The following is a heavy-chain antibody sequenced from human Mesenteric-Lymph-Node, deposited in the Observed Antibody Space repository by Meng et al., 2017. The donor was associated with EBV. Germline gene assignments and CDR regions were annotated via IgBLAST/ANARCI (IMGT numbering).Heavy chain of an antibody. V-gene: IGHV4-59*01. J-gene: IGHJ4*02. CDR3: ARDVPFDY. CDR1: GGYISNYY. CDR2: IYHSGST. Sequence: QLQRQGSGPGLVKPSETLSLTCTVSGGYISNYYWSWIRQPPGRGLDWIGYIYHSGSTTYNPSLKSRVTISADTSKNQFSLKLSSVTAADTAVYYCARDVPFDYWGQGTLVTVSS.